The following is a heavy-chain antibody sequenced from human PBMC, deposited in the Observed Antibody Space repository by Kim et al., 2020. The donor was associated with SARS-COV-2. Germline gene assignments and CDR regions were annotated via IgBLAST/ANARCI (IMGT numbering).Heavy chain of an antibody. D-gene: IGHD3-10*01. J-gene: IGHJ6*02. V-gene: IGHV3-11*01. CDR3: ARDLAGGARGYYYYYGMDV. CDR2: ISSSGSTI. CDR1: GFTFSDYY. Sequence: GGSLRLSCAASGFTFSDYYMSWIRQAPGKGLEWVSYISSSGSTIYYADSVKGRFTISRDNAKNSLYLQMNSLRAEDTAVYYCARDLAGGARGYYYYYGMDVWGQGTTVTVSS.